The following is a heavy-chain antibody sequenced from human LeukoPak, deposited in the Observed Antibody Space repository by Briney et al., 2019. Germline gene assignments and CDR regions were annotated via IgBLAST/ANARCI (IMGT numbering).Heavy chain of an antibody. Sequence: SETLSLTCAVSGGSISSSNWWSWVRQPPGKGLEWSGEIYHSGSTNYNPSLKSRVTISVDKSKNQFSLKLSSVTAADTAVYYCARDLRSSGWYSPFDYWGQGTLVTVSS. CDR3: ARDLRSSGWYSPFDY. CDR1: GGSISSSNW. J-gene: IGHJ4*02. CDR2: IYHSGST. D-gene: IGHD6-19*01. V-gene: IGHV4-4*02.